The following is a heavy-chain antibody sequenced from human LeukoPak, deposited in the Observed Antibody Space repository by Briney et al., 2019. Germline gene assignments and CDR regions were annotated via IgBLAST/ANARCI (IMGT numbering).Heavy chain of an antibody. CDR2: VNPNSGGT. Sequence: SVKVSCKASGYTFTGYYMHWVRQAPGQGLEWMGRVNPNSGGTNYAQKFQGRVTITRDTSTNTAYMELSSLRSGDTAVYYCAIIIVENAFDIWGEGKMVIVSS. CDR3: AIIIVENAFDI. V-gene: IGHV1-2*06. J-gene: IGHJ3*02. D-gene: IGHD2-2*01. CDR1: GYTFTGYY.